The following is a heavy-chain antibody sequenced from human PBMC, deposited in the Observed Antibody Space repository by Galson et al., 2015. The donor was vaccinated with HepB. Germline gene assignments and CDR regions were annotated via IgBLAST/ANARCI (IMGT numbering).Heavy chain of an antibody. Sequence: VKVSCKASGYSFTTHAMNWVRQAPGQGLEWIGWINTDTGNLMFAQGFTGRFVFSLDTSVSTAYLQISRLKAEDTAVYYCARVGSNSGNYYFESWGQGTLVTVSS. CDR1: GYSFTTHA. J-gene: IGHJ4*02. CDR2: INTDTGNL. V-gene: IGHV7-4-1*02. D-gene: IGHD2/OR15-2a*01. CDR3: ARVGSNSGNYYFES.